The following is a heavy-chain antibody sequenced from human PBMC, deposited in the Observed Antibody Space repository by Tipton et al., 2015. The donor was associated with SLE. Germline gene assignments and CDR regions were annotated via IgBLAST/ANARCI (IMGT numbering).Heavy chain of an antibody. CDR2: MNPNSGNT. Sequence: QVQLVQSGAEVKKPGASVKVSYKASGYTFTSFDINWVRQATGQGLEWMGWMNPNSGNTAYAQKFQGRVTMTRDTSISTAYMELSSLRSEDTAVYYCARAPPQLGFDYWGQGTLVTVSS. D-gene: IGHD5-24*01. CDR1: GYTFTSFD. V-gene: IGHV1-8*01. J-gene: IGHJ4*02. CDR3: ARAPPQLGFDY.